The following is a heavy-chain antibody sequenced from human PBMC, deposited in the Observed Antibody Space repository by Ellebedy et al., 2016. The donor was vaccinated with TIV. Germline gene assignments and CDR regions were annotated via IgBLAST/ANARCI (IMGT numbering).Heavy chain of an antibody. CDR1: GFTFSHYS. V-gene: IGHV3-48*02. D-gene: IGHD6-19*01. CDR3: ARLGWGSGWSFDN. Sequence: GESLKISCAASGFTFSHYSMNWVRQAPGKGLEWVSQISSGSTTIYYAHSVKGRFSISRDNAKNSLFLQMNSLRDEDTAVYYCARLGWGSGWSFDNWGQGTLVTVSS. J-gene: IGHJ4*02. CDR2: ISSGSTTI.